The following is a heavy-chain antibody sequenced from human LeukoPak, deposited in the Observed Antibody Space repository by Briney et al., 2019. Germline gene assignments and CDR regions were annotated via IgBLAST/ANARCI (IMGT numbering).Heavy chain of an antibody. J-gene: IGHJ3*02. CDR2: FDPEEGET. D-gene: IGHD4-11*01. CDR3: ATDVETTDQEGAFDM. CDR1: GYTLNELS. Sequence: GASVKVSCTVSGYTLNELSIHWVRQAPGGGPEWVGGFDPEEGETIYAHKFQGRVSMTEDTSTDTAYMELRSLRSEDTAVYYCATDVETTDQEGAFDMWGQGTMVTVSS. V-gene: IGHV1-24*01.